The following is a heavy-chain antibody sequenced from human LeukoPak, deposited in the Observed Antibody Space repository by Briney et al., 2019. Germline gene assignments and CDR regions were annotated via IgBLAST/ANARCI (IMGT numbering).Heavy chain of an antibody. Sequence: GGSLRPSCAASGFTFSSYAMHWVRQAPGKGLEWVAVISYDGSNKYYADSVKGRFTISRDNSKNTLYLQMNSLRAEDTAVYYCARDHLAYCGGDCPFGAFDIWGQGTMVTVSS. D-gene: IGHD2-21*02. J-gene: IGHJ3*02. CDR3: ARDHLAYCGGDCPFGAFDI. CDR1: GFTFSSYA. CDR2: ISYDGSNK. V-gene: IGHV3-30-3*01.